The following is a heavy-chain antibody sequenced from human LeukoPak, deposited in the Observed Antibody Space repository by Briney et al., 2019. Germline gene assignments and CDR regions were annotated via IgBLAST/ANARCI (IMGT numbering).Heavy chain of an antibody. Sequence: PGGSLRLSCAASGFTFSSYAVSGVRQAPGKGLEGVSSISSSSSYIYYADSVKGRFTISRDNAKNSLYLQMNSLRAEDTAVYYCARVVWDGSYPKALGYWGQGTLVPVSS. CDR2: ISSSSSYI. CDR1: GFTFSSYA. CDR3: ARVVWDGSYPKALGY. V-gene: IGHV3-21*01. J-gene: IGHJ4*02. D-gene: IGHD1-26*01.